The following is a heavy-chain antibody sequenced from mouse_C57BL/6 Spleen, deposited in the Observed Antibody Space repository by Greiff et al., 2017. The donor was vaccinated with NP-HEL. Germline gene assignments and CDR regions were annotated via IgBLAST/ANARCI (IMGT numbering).Heavy chain of an antibody. CDR1: GFTFSSYA. CDR3: AREGYYGSTWFAY. D-gene: IGHD1-1*01. CDR2: ISDGGSYT. V-gene: IGHV5-4*01. Sequence: EVKLVESGGGLVKPGGSLKLSCAASGFTFSSYAMSWVRQTPEKRLEWVATISDGGSYTYYPDNVKGRFTISRDNAKNNLYLQISQLKSEDTAMYYCAREGYYGSTWFAYWGQGTLVTVSA. J-gene: IGHJ3*01.